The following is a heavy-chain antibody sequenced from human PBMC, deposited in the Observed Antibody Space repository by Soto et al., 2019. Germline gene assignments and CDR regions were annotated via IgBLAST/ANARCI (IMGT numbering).Heavy chain of an antibody. CDR3: VRRPSRGLTFEDYFDY. CDR1: GYSFNSYW. J-gene: IGHJ4*02. D-gene: IGHD2-21*02. CDR2: FYPGDSRT. V-gene: IGHV5-51*01. Sequence: PGESLKISCQASGYSFNSYWIGWVRQMPGKGLEWMGMFYPGDSRTRYSPSFQGQVTISVDKSIGTAYLQWNSLKASDTAMYYCVRRPSRGLTFEDYFDYWGQGTLVTVSS.